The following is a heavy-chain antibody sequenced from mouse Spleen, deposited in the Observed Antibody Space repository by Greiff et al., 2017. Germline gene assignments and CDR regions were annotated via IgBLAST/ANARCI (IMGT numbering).Heavy chain of an antibody. D-gene: IGHD6-5*01. Sequence: VKLMESGPGLVQPSQSLSITCTVSGFSLTSYGVHWVRQSPGKGLEWLGVIWSGGSTDYNAAFISRLSISKDNSKSQVFFKMNSLQADDTAIYYCARKPPYDYYAMDYWGQGTSVTVSS. J-gene: IGHJ4*01. V-gene: IGHV2-2*01. CDR3: ARKPPYDYYAMDY. CDR1: GFSLTSYG. CDR2: IWSGGST.